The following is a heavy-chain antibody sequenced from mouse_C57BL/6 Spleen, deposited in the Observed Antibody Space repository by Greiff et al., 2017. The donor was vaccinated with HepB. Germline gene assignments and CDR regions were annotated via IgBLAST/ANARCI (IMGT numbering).Heavy chain of an antibody. J-gene: IGHJ4*01. CDR3: AKKDSNYYAMDY. Sequence: QVQLQQSGPGLVQPSQSLSITCTVSGFSFTSYGIHWVRQSPGKGLEWLGVIWRGGSTDYNAAFMSRLSITKDNSKSQVFFKMNSLQADDTAIYYCAKKDSNYYAMDYWGQGTSVTVSS. D-gene: IGHD2-5*01. CDR1: GFSFTSYG. CDR2: IWRGGST. V-gene: IGHV2-5*01.